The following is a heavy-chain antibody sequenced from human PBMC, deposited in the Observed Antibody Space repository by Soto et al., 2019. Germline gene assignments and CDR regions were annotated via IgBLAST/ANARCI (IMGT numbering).Heavy chain of an antibody. V-gene: IGHV3-48*03. J-gene: IGHJ6*02. D-gene: IGHD3-3*01. CDR1: EFTFSNYE. CDR3: ARAQETANFWSLGYYYPMDV. CDR2: ISSSGSTI. Sequence: PGGSLRLSCAASEFTFSNYEMHWVRQAPGKGLEWFSYISSSGSTIYYADSVKGRFTISRYNTKSSLYLQMDSLAAEDTAVYYFARAQETANFWSLGYYYPMDVWGQGTTVTVAS.